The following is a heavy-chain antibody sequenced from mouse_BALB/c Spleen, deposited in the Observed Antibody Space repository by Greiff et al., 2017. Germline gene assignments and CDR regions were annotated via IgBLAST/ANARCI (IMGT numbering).Heavy chain of an antibody. D-gene: IGHD4-1*01. Sequence: EVHLVESGGGLVQPGGSLRLSCATSGFTFTDYYMSWVRQPPGKALEWLGFIRNKANGYTTEYSASVKGRFTISRDNSQSILYLQMNTLRAEDSATYYCAREGGTFYFDYWGQGTTLTVSS. J-gene: IGHJ2*01. CDR3: AREGGTFYFDY. V-gene: IGHV7-3*02. CDR2: IRNKANGYTT. CDR1: GFTFTDYY.